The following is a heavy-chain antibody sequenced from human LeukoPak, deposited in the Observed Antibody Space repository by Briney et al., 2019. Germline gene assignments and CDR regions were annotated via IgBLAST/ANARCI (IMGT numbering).Heavy chain of an antibody. D-gene: IGHD3-22*01. CDR2: ISGSGGST. CDR3: AKDRPNYYDSSGHYYRRNGDY. V-gene: IGHV3-23*01. CDR1: GFTFSSYA. J-gene: IGHJ4*02. Sequence: GGSLRLSCAASGFTFSSYAMSWVRQAPGKWLEWVSAISGSGGSTYYADSVKGRFTISRDNSKNTLYLQMNSLRVEDTAVYYCAKDRPNYYDSSGHYYRRNGDYWGQGTLVTVSS.